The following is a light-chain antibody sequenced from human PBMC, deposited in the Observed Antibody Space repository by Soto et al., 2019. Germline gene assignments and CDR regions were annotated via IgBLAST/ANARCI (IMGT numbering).Light chain of an antibody. J-gene: IGKJ2*01. CDR1: EGISND. Sequence: DIQLTQSPSPLSASVGDRVTITCRASEGISNDLVWYQQKPGEAPTVLIYDASTLQSGVPERFSGSGAGTEFTLTISSLQPEDVATYYCQQLNSYPRTFGQGTKLDVK. CDR3: QQLNSYPRT. V-gene: IGKV1-9*01. CDR2: DAS.